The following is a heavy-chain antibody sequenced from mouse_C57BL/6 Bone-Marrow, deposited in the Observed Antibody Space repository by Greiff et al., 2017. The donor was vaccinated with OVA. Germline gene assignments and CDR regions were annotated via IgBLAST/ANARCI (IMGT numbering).Heavy chain of an antibody. J-gene: IGHJ1*03. CDR2: ISSGGDYI. D-gene: IGHD1-2*01. CDR1: GFTFSSYA. Sequence: EVKLVESGEGLVKPGGSLKLSCAASGFTFSSYAMSWVRQTPEKRLEWVAYISSGGDYIYYADTVKGRFTISRDNARNTLYLQMSSLKSEDTAMYYCTRGGITTAAYWYFDVWGTGTTVTVSS. V-gene: IGHV5-9-1*02. CDR3: TRGGITTAAYWYFDV.